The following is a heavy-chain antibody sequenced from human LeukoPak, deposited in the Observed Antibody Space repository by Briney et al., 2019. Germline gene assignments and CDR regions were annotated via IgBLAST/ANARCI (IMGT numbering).Heavy chain of an antibody. CDR1: GFTFSSYA. CDR3: AKDGSGDYFDGFDI. J-gene: IGHJ3*02. Sequence: GGSLRLSCAASGFTFSSYAMHWVRQAPGKGLEWVAVISYDGSNKYYADSVKGRFTISRDNSKNTLYLQMNSLRVEDTAMYYCAKDGSGDYFDGFDIWGQGTMVTVSS. D-gene: IGHD3-10*01. CDR2: ISYDGSNK. V-gene: IGHV3-30*04.